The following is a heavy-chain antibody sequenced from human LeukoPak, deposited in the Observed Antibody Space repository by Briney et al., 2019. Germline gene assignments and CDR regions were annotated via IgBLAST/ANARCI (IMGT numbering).Heavy chain of an antibody. Sequence: SETLSLTCTVSGGSISSYYRSWIRQPPGKGLEWIGYIYYSGSTNYNPSLKSRVTISVDTSKNQFSLKLSSVTAADTAVYYCARVRRDYYYYYGMDVWGQGTTVTVSS. CDR3: ARVRRDYYYYYGMDV. CDR1: GGSISSYY. D-gene: IGHD1-1*01. CDR2: IYYSGST. J-gene: IGHJ6*02. V-gene: IGHV4-59*01.